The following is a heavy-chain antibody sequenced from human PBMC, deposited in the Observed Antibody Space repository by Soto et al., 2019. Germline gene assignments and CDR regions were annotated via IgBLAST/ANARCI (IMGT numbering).Heavy chain of an antibody. CDR2: MYNTGST. CDR1: GGSIRGYY. D-gene: IGHD2-21*02. Sequence: SETLSLTCTVSGGSIRGYYWSWIRQPPGKGLEWIGYMYNTGSTVYNPSFKSRVTISVDTSKNQFSLRLNSVTAADTAVYYCARDLWGYCGTDCYPLDVWGQGTTVT. CDR3: ARDLWGYCGTDCYPLDV. V-gene: IGHV4-59*01. J-gene: IGHJ6*02.